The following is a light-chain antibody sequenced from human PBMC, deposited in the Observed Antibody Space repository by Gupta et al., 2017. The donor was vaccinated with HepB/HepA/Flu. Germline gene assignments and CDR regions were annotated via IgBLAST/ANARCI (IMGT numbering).Light chain of an antibody. CDR3: GESDSRLSALV. V-gene: IGLV1-51*02. CDR2: ESN. CDR1: SSNIGNNY. Sequence: QSVLTQPPSVSAAPGQKVTISCSGSSSNIGNNYVSWYQQLPGTAPKLLIYESNKRPSGIPDRFSGSQSGTSATLGITGLQTGDEADDYCGESDSRLSALVFGGGTKLTVL. J-gene: IGLJ2*01.